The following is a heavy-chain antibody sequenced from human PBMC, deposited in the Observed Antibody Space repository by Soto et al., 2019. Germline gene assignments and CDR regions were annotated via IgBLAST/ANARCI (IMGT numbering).Heavy chain of an antibody. CDR3: AKARDQQWVRLPFDY. Sequence: EVQLLESGGGLVQPGGSLRLSCVGSGFFFSSYTMTWVRQAPGKGLEWVSSLSATSENTYYADSVRGRFTISRDNSKNTLVLQMNSLAAEDTAMYYCAKARDQQWVRLPFDYWGQGILVIVSS. J-gene: IGHJ4*02. V-gene: IGHV3-23*01. CDR1: GFFFSSYT. CDR2: LSATSENT. D-gene: IGHD6-19*01.